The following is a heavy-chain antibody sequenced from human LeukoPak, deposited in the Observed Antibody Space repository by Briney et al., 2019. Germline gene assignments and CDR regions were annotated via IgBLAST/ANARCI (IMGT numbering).Heavy chain of an antibody. CDR1: GYSFTSYW. CDR3: ARLSDCSGGSCFIDY. CDR2: IYPGDSDT. V-gene: IGHV5-51*01. J-gene: IGHJ4*02. Sequence: GKSLKISCKGSGYSFTSYWIGWVRQMPGKGLEWMGIIYPGDSDTRYSPSFQGQVTISADKSISTAYLQWSSLKASDTAMYYCARLSDCSGGSCFIDYWGQGTLVTVSS. D-gene: IGHD2-15*01.